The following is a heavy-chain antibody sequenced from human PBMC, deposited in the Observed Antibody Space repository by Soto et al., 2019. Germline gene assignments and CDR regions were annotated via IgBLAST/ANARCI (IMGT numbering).Heavy chain of an antibody. Sequence: QVQLVQSGAEVKKPGASVKVSCKASGYTVTRHYMHWVRQAPGQGLEWMGIIDPSGGSTTDAQKFQDTVTITRDMSTRTVYTELSSMRSDDTAIYYCTRGSTVVTLDYFDYWGQGTLVTVSS. CDR1: GYTVTRHY. CDR2: IDPSGGST. D-gene: IGHD2-21*02. J-gene: IGHJ4*02. CDR3: TRGSTVVTLDYFDY. V-gene: IGHV1-46*03.